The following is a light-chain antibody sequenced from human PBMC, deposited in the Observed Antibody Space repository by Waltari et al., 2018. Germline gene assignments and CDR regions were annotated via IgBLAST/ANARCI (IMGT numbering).Light chain of an antibody. Sequence: SYELTQPPSVSVSPGQTARITCSEDTSHNQYAFWYQQKPGQAPVLVIYKDSERPSGIPERFSGSSSGTTVTLTISGAQAEDEADYYCQASDTSGSYPVFGGGTKLTVL. CDR3: QASDTSGSYPV. CDR1: TSHNQY. J-gene: IGLJ2*01. V-gene: IGLV3-25*03. CDR2: KDS.